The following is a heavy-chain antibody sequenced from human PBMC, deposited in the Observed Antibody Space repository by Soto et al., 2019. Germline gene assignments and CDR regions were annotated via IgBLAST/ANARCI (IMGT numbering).Heavy chain of an antibody. CDR2: ISAHNGNT. Sequence: QVHLVQSGAEVKKPGASVKVSCKGSGYAFTTYGITWVRQAPGQGLEWMGWISAHNGNTNYAQKLQGIVTVTRDTSTSTAYMELRSLRSDDTVVYYCARGRYGDYWGQGALVTVSS. V-gene: IGHV1-18*01. CDR1: GYAFTTYG. CDR3: ARGRYGDY. D-gene: IGHD1-1*01. J-gene: IGHJ4*02.